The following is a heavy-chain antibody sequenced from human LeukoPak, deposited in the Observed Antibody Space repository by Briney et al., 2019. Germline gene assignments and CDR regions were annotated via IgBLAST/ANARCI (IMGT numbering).Heavy chain of an antibody. CDR1: GFTFSSYA. CDR2: ISDSGGST. J-gene: IGHJ4*02. Sequence: GGSLRLSCAASGFTFSSYAMSWVRQAPGKGLEWVSVISDSGGSTYYADSVKGRFTMYRDNSKNTLYLQMNSLRVEDTAVYYCAPSAFDYWGQGTLVTVSS. CDR3: APSAFDY. V-gene: IGHV3-23*01.